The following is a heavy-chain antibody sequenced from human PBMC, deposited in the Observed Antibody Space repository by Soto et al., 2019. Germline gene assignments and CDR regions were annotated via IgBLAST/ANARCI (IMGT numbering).Heavy chain of an antibody. CDR3: ARGQGLYLGVFYGMDV. CDR2: INPNSGGT. Sequence: ASVKVSCKASGYTFTGYYMHWVRQAPGQGLEWMGWINPNSGGTNYAQKFQGWVTMTRDTSISTAYMELSRLRSDDTAVYYCARGQGLYLGVFYGMDVWGQGTTVTVSS. J-gene: IGHJ6*02. CDR1: GYTFTGYY. D-gene: IGHD6-19*01. V-gene: IGHV1-2*04.